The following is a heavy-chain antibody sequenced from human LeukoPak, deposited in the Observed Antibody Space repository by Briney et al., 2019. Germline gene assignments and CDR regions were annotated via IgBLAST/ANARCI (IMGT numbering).Heavy chain of an antibody. CDR1: GFTLSSFD. Sequence: GGSLRLSCAASGFTLSSFDMHWVRQAPGKGLEWVAFIQYGGSTKHYADSVKGRFTFSRDNSKNTLYLQMNSLIGEDTAVYYCAKDRGSRNDRLTGRPLASMDFDYWGQGTLVTVSS. CDR2: IQYGGSTK. CDR3: AKDRGSRNDRLTGRPLASMDFDY. D-gene: IGHD3-9*01. V-gene: IGHV3-30*02. J-gene: IGHJ4*02.